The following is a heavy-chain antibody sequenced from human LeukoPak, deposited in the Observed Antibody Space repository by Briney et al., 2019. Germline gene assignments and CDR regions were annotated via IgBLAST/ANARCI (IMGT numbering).Heavy chain of an antibody. CDR1: GFTFSSYE. CDR2: ISNRGTTI. J-gene: IGHJ6*03. V-gene: IGHV3-48*03. CDR3: ARESWFGELSPYYMDV. D-gene: IGHD3-10*01. Sequence: GGSLRLSCAASGFTFSSYEMNWVRQAPGKGLEWVSYISNRGTTIYYADSVKGRFSISRDNAKNSLYLQMNSLRAEDTALYYCARESWFGELSPYYMDVWGKGTTVTVSS.